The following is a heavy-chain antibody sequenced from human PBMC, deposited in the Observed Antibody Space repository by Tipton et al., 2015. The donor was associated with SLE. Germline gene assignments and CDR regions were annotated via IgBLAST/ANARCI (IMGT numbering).Heavy chain of an antibody. CDR1: GGSISSGSYY. CDR2: IYTSGST. J-gene: IGHJ1*01. D-gene: IGHD4-17*01. CDR3: ARVYPNFGDYEFFQH. Sequence: TLSLTCIVSGGSISSGSYYWSWIRQPAGKGLEWIGHIYTSGSTNYNPSLKSRVTISLDTSKNQFSLKLGSVTAADTAVYYCARVYPNFGDYEFFQHWGQGTLVTVSS. V-gene: IGHV4-61*09.